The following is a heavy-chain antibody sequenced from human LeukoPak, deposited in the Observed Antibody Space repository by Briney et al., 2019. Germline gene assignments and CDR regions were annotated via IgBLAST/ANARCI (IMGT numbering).Heavy chain of an antibody. CDR3: ARGCSGNSFNY. Sequence: PGGSLRLSCAVSGFTVSDNYMTWVRQAPGKGLEWVSLVYSGGSTYHADSVKGRFTISRDNSKNTLYLQMNSLRAEDTAVYYCARGCSGNSFNYWGQGALVTVSS. V-gene: IGHV3-53*01. D-gene: IGHD6-19*01. J-gene: IGHJ4*02. CDR2: VYSGGST. CDR1: GFTVSDNY.